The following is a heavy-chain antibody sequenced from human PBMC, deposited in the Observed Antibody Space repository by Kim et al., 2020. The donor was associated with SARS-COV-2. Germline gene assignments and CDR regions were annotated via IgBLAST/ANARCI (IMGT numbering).Heavy chain of an antibody. J-gene: IGHJ6*01. CDR3: TTPLPSHSCTYPSVDV. CDR1: GFTFSKSG. V-gene: IGHV3-15*01. D-gene: IGHD2-2*01. CDR2: IKSKGAGETI. Sequence: GGSLRLSCAASGFTFSKSGMHWVRQAPGKGLEWVGQIKSKGAGETIAYAAPVEGRFTISRDDSQNSLYLQIDSLKTEDAAVYYCTTPLPSHSCTYPSVDV.